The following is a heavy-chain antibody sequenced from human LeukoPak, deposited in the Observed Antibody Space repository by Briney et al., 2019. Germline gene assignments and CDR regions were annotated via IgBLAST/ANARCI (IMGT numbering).Heavy chain of an antibody. Sequence: PGGSLRLSCAASGFTFSGSGMHWVRQAPGKGLEWVAFIRHDGSIKYYADSVTGRFTISRDNAKNSLYLQMNSLRAEDTAVYYCAELGITMIGGVWGKGTTVTISS. CDR3: AELGITMIGGV. CDR2: IRHDGSIK. J-gene: IGHJ6*04. CDR1: GFTFSGSG. D-gene: IGHD3-10*02. V-gene: IGHV3-30*02.